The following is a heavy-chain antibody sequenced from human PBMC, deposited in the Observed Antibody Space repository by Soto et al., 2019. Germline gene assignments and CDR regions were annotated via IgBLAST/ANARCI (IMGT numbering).Heavy chain of an antibody. CDR1: GGSISSSSYY. D-gene: IGHD6-19*01. V-gene: IGHV4-39*01. CDR2: IYYSGST. Sequence: QLQLQESGPGLVKPSETLSLTCTVSGGSISSSSYYWGWIRQPPGKGLEWIGSIYYSGSTYYNPSLKSRVTISVDTSKNQFSLKLSSVTAADTAVYYCARHRIVDFGYSSGWYFDYWGQGTLVTVSS. J-gene: IGHJ4*02. CDR3: ARHRIVDFGYSSGWYFDY.